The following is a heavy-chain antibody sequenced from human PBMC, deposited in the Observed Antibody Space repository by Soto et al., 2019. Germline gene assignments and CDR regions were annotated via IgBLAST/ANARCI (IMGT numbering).Heavy chain of an antibody. CDR3: ARGGGSPYHNHEFDF. V-gene: IGHV4-39*01. CDR2: MYYGVNT. D-gene: IGHD3-10*01. J-gene: IGHJ4*02. Sequence: SETLSLTCIVSGGSISSSSYSWAWIRQPPGKGLEWIGTMYYGVNTYYNPSLESRVTISVDTSKNQFSLELSSVTAADTAVYSCARGGGSPYHNHEFDFWGQGTLVTVSS. CDR1: GGSISSSSYS.